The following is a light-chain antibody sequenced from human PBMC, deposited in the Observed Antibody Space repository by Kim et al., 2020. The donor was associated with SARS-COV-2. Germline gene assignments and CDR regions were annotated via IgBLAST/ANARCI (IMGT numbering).Light chain of an antibody. CDR2: FTA. J-gene: IGKJ1*01. CDR1: PGNCYSSNNKIG. CDR3: QQYYSATRS. V-gene: IGKV4-1*01. Sequence: ATINCKSGPGNCYSSNNKIGLAWYQHKPGQPPKLLIYFTATRKYGVPHQFSGSGSGANFTYNSSSVQAEGVAFYCSQQYYSATRSFG.